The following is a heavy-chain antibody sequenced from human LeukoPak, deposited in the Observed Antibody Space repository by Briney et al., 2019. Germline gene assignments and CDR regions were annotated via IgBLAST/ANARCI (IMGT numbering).Heavy chain of an antibody. CDR3: ARDSDYRSWGYYYYDY. Sequence: ETLSLTCTVSGASISSDYWSWIRQPPGKGLEWVSYISSSSGNIYYADSVKGRFTISRDNAKTSLYLQMNSLRAEDTALYYCARDSDYRSWGYYYYDYWGQGTLVTVSS. J-gene: IGHJ4*02. CDR1: GASISSDY. CDR2: ISSSSGNI. V-gene: IGHV3-48*01. D-gene: IGHD3-3*01.